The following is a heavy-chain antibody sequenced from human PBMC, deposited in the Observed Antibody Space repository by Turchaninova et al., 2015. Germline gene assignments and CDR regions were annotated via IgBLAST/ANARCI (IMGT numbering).Heavy chain of an antibody. CDR1: GYSIRSGYY. Sequence: QVQLQESGPGLVQPSETLSLTCEVSGYSIRSGYYWGWIRPPPGKGLEWIGSLYHRGSTYYNPSLKSRVTISVNTSKNQFSLNLSSVTAADTAVYYCARRAATGLYNWFDPWGQGTLVTVSS. J-gene: IGHJ5*02. D-gene: IGHD1-1*01. CDR2: LYHRGST. CDR3: ARRAATGLYNWFDP. V-gene: IGHV4-38-2*01.